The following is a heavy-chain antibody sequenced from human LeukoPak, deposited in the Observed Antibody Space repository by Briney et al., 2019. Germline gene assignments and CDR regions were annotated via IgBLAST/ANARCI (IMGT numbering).Heavy chain of an antibody. CDR1: GFTFSSYG. D-gene: IGHD2-15*01. J-gene: IGHJ4*02. V-gene: IGHV3-30*18. CDR3: AKDWRGRGGGKRGDY. Sequence: GGSLRLSCAASGFTFSSYGMHWVRQAPGKGLEWVAVISYDGSNKYYADSVKGRFTISRDNSKNTLYLQMNSLRAEDTAVYYCAKDWRGRGGGKRGDYGGQGTLVTVSS. CDR2: ISYDGSNK.